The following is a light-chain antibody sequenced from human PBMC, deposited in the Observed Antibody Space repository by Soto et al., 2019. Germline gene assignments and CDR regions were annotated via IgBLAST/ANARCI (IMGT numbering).Light chain of an antibody. V-gene: IGKV1-39*01. CDR3: QQCYSTPLT. CDR2: AAS. J-gene: IGKJ1*01. Sequence: DIQMTQSPSSLSASVGDRVTITCRASQSISSYLNWYQQKPGKAPKLLIYAASSLQSGVPSRFSGSGSGTDFTLTISILQPEDFATYYCQQCYSTPLTFGQGTKVEIK. CDR1: QSISSY.